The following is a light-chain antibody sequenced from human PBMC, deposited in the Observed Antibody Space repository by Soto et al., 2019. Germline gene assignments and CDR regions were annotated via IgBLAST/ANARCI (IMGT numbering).Light chain of an antibody. CDR3: QSYDNSLSGWV. CDR1: TSNIGSGYD. CDR2: ANI. Sequence: QSVLTQPPSVSGAPGQGVTISCTGSTSNIGSGYDVHWYQQVPGLAPKLLIYANINRPSGLPDRFSGSKSGTSASLAITGLRAEDEADCYCQSYDNSLSGWVFGGGTKLTVL. J-gene: IGLJ2*01. V-gene: IGLV1-40*01.